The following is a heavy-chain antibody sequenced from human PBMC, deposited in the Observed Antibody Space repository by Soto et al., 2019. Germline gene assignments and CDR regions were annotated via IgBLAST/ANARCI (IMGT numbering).Heavy chain of an antibody. J-gene: IGHJ4*02. D-gene: IGHD2-15*01. Sequence: ASVKVSCKASGNTFTSSYMHWVRQAPGQGLEWMGIINPSGGSTSYAQKFQGRVTMTRDTSTSTVYMELSSLRSEDTAVYYCAREIGYCSGGSCYDYWGQGTLVTVSS. CDR1: GNTFTSSY. CDR3: AREIGYCSGGSCYDY. V-gene: IGHV1-46*03. CDR2: INPSGGST.